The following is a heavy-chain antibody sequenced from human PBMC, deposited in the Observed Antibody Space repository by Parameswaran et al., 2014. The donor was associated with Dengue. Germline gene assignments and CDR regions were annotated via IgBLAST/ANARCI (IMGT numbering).Heavy chain of an antibody. Sequence: RWIRQPPGKGLEWIGEINHSGSTNYNPSLKSRVTISVDTSKNQFSLKLSSVTAADTAVYYCARDRLGPVDYWGQGILVTVSS. CDR3: ARDRLGPVDY. CDR2: INHSGST. D-gene: IGHD5/OR15-5a*01. V-gene: IGHV4-34*01. J-gene: IGHJ4*02.